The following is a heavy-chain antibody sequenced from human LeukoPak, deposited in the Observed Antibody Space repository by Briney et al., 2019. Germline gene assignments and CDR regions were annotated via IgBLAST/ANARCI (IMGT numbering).Heavy chain of an antibody. J-gene: IGHJ4*02. Sequence: SETLSLTCAVYGGSFSGYYWSWIRQPPGKGLEWIGEINHSGSTNYNPSLKSRVTISVDTSENQFSLKLSSVTAADAAVYYCARNFRGLHSSGHSIDYWGQGTLVTVSS. CDR1: GGSFSGYY. D-gene: IGHD6-19*01. V-gene: IGHV4-34*01. CDR3: ARNFRGLHSSGHSIDY. CDR2: INHSGST.